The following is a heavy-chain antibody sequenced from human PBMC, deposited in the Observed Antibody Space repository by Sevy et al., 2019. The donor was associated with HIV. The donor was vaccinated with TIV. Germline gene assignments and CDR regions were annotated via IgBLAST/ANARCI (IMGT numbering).Heavy chain of an antibody. CDR2: IYGSGSTT. CDR1: GFTVVSYA. D-gene: IGHD3-22*01. Sequence: GGSLRLSCKPSGFTVVSYAMNWVRQAPGKGLEWVSTIYGSGSTTYHADSLRGRFSISRDDSKNTLYLQMNSLKTEDTAVYYCAGGRCASSGSFDAFDIWGQGTMVTVSS. CDR3: AGGRCASSGSFDAFDI. J-gene: IGHJ3*02. V-gene: IGHV3-23*01.